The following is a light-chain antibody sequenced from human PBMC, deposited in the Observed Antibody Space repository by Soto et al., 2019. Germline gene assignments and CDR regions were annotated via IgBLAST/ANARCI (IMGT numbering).Light chain of an antibody. CDR1: SSDDGNYNY. CDR2: EVS. CDR3: SSYTTISTVV. Sequence: QSALTQPASVTGSPGQSITISCTGTSSDDGNYNYVSWYQQHPGKAPKVMIYEVSNRPSGVSNRFSGSKSGNTASLTISGLQAEDEADYYCSSYTTISTVVFGGGTKLTVL. J-gene: IGLJ2*01. V-gene: IGLV2-14*01.